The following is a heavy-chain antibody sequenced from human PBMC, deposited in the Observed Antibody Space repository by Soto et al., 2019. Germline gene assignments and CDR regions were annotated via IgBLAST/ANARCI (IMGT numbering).Heavy chain of an antibody. D-gene: IGHD1-26*01. CDR1: GFTLSSYG. V-gene: IGHV3-30*18. Sequence: GGSLRLSCAASGFTLSSYGMHWVRQAPGKGLEWVAVISYDGSNKYYADSVKGRFTISRDNSKNTLYLQMNSLRAEDTAVYYCAKGGTVGAILYYFDYWGQGTLVTVSS. CDR3: AKGGTVGAILYYFDY. J-gene: IGHJ4*02. CDR2: ISYDGSNK.